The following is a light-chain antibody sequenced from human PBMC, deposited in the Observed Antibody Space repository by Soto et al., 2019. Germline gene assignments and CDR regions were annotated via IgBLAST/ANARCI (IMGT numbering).Light chain of an antibody. CDR2: DAS. V-gene: IGKV1-5*01. CDR3: QQYNSYSRT. Sequence: DIQMTQSPSTLSASVGDRVTITCRASQSISGWLAWYQQKPGKAPKLLIFDASSLESGVPSRFSGSGGATEFTLTISSLQPDDFANYYCQQYNSYSRTFGRGTKVEIK. CDR1: QSISGW. J-gene: IGKJ1*01.